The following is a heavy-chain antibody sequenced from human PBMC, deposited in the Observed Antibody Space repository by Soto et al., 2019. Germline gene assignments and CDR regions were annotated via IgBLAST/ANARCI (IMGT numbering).Heavy chain of an antibody. CDR1: GFSFSDYG. CDR3: VGHIFGDSPFEY. J-gene: IGHJ4*02. Sequence: GGSLRLSCAVSGFSFSDYGMHWVRQAPGKGLEWVATVWHDVSNKYYADSVRGRFTISRDNSKSTLYLQMNSLRAEDTAVYFCVGHIFGDSPFEYWGQGTQVTGS. V-gene: IGHV3-33*01. D-gene: IGHD3-10*02. CDR2: VWHDVSNK.